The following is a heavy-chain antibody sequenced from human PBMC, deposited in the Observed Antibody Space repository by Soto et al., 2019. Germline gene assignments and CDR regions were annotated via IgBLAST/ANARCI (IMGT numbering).Heavy chain of an antibody. CDR2: ITYTSSYI. CDR3: VTLYYYDSLFDY. CDR1: GFTFGLYT. D-gene: IGHD3-22*01. Sequence: LRLSCSASGFTFGLYTMNWVRQAPGKGLEWVSSITYTSSYINYADSVKGRFTISRDNAKSSLYLQMHSLRAEDTAVYYCVTLYYYDSLFDYWGQGTLVTVSS. V-gene: IGHV3-21*01. J-gene: IGHJ4*02.